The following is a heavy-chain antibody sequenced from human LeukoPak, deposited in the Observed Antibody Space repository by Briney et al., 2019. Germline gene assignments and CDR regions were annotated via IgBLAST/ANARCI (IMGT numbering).Heavy chain of an antibody. CDR1: GFTFSSYA. V-gene: IGHV3-64*01. CDR3: AREDYGDYGSFDY. Sequence: PGGSLRLSCAASGFTFSSYAMHWVRQAPGKGLEYVSAISSNGGSTYYANSVKGRFTISRDNSKNTLYLQMGSLRAEDMAVYYCAREDYGDYGSFDYWGQGTLVTVSS. D-gene: IGHD4-17*01. J-gene: IGHJ4*02. CDR2: ISSNGGST.